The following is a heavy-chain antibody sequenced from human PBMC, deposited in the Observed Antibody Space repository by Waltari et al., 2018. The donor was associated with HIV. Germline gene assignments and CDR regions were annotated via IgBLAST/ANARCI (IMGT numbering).Heavy chain of an antibody. Sequence: QVPLVQSGAEVKKPGASVKVSCKVSGYTLSELSMHWVRQAPGKGLEWMGGFDPEQGKTIYAQNFQGRVTMTEDAAKDTAYMELSSLRSEDTALYYCTTEGLYCSGGTCYSRFDPWGQGTLVTVSS. J-gene: IGHJ5*02. CDR2: FDPEQGKT. CDR1: GYTLSELS. CDR3: TTEGLYCSGGTCYSRFDP. D-gene: IGHD2-15*01. V-gene: IGHV1-24*01.